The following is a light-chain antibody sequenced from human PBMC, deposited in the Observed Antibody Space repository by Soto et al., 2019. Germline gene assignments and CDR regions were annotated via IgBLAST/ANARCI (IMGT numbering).Light chain of an antibody. CDR2: DVF. Sequence: DIQMTQSPSSLSASVGDRVTITCRASESVNTYLSWFVRKPGKAPNLLIYDVFTLESGVPSRFSGSGSGTDFTLTISNLQPEDFATYYCQQSYTSPWTFGQGTKVEIK. CDR1: ESVNTY. J-gene: IGKJ1*01. V-gene: IGKV1-39*01. CDR3: QQSYTSPWT.